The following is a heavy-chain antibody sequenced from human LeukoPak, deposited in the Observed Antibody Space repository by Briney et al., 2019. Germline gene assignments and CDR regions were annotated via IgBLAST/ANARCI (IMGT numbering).Heavy chain of an antibody. CDR1: GGSFSGYY. V-gene: IGHV4-34*01. CDR2: INHSGST. D-gene: IGHD3-16*02. J-gene: IGHJ5*02. CDR3: ARVGSYLDNWFDP. Sequence: SETLSLTCAVYGGSFSGYYWSWIRQPPGKGLEWIGEINHSGSTNYNPSLKSRVTISVDTSKNQFSLKLSSVTAADTAVYYCARVGSYLDNWFDPWGQGTLVTVSS.